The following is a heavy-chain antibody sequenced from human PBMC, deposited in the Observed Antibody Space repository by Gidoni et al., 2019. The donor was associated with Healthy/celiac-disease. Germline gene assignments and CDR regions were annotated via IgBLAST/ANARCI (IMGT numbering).Heavy chain of an antibody. J-gene: IGHJ4*02. CDR2: ISYDGSNK. CDR3: AKDRGTTVFDY. Sequence: VQLVGSGGGGVQPGRSLRLSCAASGFPFSSYGMPWVRQAPGKGLEWVAVISYDGSNKYYADSVKGRFTISRDNSKNTLYLQMNSLRAEDTAVYYCAKDRGTTVFDYWGQGTLVTVSS. D-gene: IGHD4-4*01. V-gene: IGHV3-30*18. CDR1: GFPFSSYG.